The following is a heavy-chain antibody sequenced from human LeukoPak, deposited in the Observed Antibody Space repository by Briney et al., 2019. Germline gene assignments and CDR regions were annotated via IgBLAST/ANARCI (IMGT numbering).Heavy chain of an antibody. V-gene: IGHV4-39*07. D-gene: IGHD1-26*01. J-gene: IGHJ4*02. CDR1: GGSISSSSYY. Sequence: SETLSLTCTVSGGSISSSSYYWGWIRQPPGKGLEWIGSIYYSGSTYYNPSLKSRVTISVDTSKNQFSLKLSSVTAADTAVYYCARERQGELTDYWGQGTLVTVSA. CDR3: ARERQGELTDY. CDR2: IYYSGST.